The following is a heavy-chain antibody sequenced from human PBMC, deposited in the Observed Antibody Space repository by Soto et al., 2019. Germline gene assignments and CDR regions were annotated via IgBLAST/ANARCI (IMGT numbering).Heavy chain of an antibody. V-gene: IGHV4-34*01. J-gene: IGHJ5*02. Sequence: PSETLSLTCAVYGGSFSGYYWSWIRQPPGKGLEWIGEINHSGSTNYNPSLKSRVTISVDTSKNQFSLKLSSVTAADTAVYYCGSSVVRVLSNEEINCFDPWGQGTLVTVSS. CDR2: INHSGST. D-gene: IGHD2-2*01. CDR3: GSSVVRVLSNEEINCFDP. CDR1: GGSFSGYY.